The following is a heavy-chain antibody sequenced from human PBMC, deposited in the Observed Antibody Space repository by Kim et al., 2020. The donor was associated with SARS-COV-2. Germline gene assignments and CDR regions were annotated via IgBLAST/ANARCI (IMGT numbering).Heavy chain of an antibody. CDR3: ARERTRITIFGVVHRYGMDV. D-gene: IGHD3-3*01. CDR2: ISSSGSTI. J-gene: IGHJ6*02. V-gene: IGHV3-11*01. CDR1: GFTFSDYY. Sequence: GGSLRLSCAASGFTFSDYYMSWIRQAPGEGLEWVSYISSSGSTIYYADSVKGRFTISRYNAKNSLYLQMNSLRAEDTAVYYCARERTRITIFGVVHRYGMDVWGQGTTVTVSS.